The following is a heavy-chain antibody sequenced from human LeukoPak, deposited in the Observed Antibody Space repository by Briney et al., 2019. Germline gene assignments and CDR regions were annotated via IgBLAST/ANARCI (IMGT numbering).Heavy chain of an antibody. CDR3: ARASQSWGNWFDP. J-gene: IGHJ5*02. D-gene: IGHD7-27*01. CDR1: GGSFSDYY. V-gene: IGHV4-34*01. CDR2: IYYSGST. Sequence: PSETLSLTCAVYGGSFSDYYWSWIRQPPGKGLEWIGSIYYSGSTYYNPSLKSRVTISVDTSKNQFSLKLSSVTAADTAVYYCARASQSWGNWFDPWGQGTLVTVSS.